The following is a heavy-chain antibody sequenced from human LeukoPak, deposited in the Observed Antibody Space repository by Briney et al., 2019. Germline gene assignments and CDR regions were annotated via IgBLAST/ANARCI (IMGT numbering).Heavy chain of an antibody. J-gene: IGHJ4*02. V-gene: IGHV3-66*01. D-gene: IGHD3-3*01. CDR2: IYSAGTT. CDR3: AGGVLPYYFDY. CDR1: GFAVNSNY. Sequence: PGGSLRLSCAASGFAVNSNYMSWVRQAPWKGLEWVSVIYSAGTTFYADSGKGRLSICRHNSKNTLYLHMDSLRAEDTAVYSCAGGVLPYYFDYWGQGTLVTVSA.